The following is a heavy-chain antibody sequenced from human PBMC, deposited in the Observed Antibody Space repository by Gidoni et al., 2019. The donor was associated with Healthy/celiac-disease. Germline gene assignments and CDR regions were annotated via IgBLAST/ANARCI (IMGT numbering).Heavy chain of an antibody. CDR1: GFTFSDYY. CDR3: ARAGGYCSSTSCLPRYYYYGMDV. CDR2: ISSSGSTI. V-gene: IGHV3-11*01. J-gene: IGHJ6*02. Sequence: QVQLVESGGGLVKPGGSLRLSCAASGFTFSDYYMSLLRQAPGKGREWVSYISSSGSTIYYADAVKGRFTISRDNAKNSLYLQMNSLRAEDTAVYYCARAGGYCSSTSCLPRYYYYGMDVWGQGTTVTVSS. D-gene: IGHD2-2*01.